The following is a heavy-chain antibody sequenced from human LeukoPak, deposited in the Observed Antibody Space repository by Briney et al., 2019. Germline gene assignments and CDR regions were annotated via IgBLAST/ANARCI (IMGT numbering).Heavy chain of an antibody. CDR3: ARDTVGITGTTGYFDY. CDR2: IIPIFCTA. CDR1: GGTFISYA. V-gene: IGHV1-69*05. D-gene: IGHD1-7*01. J-gene: IGHJ4*02. Sequence: ASVKVSCKASGGTFISYAISWVRQAPGQGLEWMGGIIPIFCTANYAQKFQGRVTITTDESTSTAYMELSSLRSEDTAVYYCARDTVGITGTTGYFDYWGQGTLVTVSS.